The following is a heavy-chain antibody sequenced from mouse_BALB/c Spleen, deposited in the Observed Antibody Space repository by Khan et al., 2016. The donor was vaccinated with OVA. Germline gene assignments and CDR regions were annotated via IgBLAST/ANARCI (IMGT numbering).Heavy chain of an antibody. CDR1: GFSLSSYN. V-gene: IGHV2-6-4*01. CDR3: AKADYRYDGYYAMDY. D-gene: IGHD2-14*01. Sequence: QVQLKQSGPGLVAPSQSLSITCTVSGFSLSSYNIHWVRQPPGQGLEWLGMIWGGGGTDYYSTLKSRLSISTDNSTSQVFLKLNSLQTDDTAMYYCAKADYRYDGYYAMDYWGQGTSVTVSS. CDR2: IWGGGGT. J-gene: IGHJ4*01.